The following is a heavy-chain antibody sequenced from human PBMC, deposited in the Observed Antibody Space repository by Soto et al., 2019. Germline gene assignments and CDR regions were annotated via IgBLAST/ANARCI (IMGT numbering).Heavy chain of an antibody. CDR2: IYYSGST. CDR1: GGSISSYY. CDR3: ARRVDYVWGSYRYSPYFDY. Sequence: QVQLQESGPGLVKPSETLSLTCTVSGGSISSYYWSWIRQPPGKGLEWIGYIYYSGSTNYNPSLKSRVTISVDTSKHQFSLKLSSVTAADTAVYYCARRVDYVWGSYRYSPYFDYWGQGTLVTVSS. D-gene: IGHD3-16*02. J-gene: IGHJ4*02. V-gene: IGHV4-59*08.